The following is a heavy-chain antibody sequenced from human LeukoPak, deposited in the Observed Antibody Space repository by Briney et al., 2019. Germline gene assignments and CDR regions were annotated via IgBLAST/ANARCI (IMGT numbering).Heavy chain of an antibody. CDR3: ARHRHNYYDSSGYLNWFDP. J-gene: IGHJ5*02. V-gene: IGHV3-7*01. CDR2: IKQDGSEK. D-gene: IGHD3-22*01. CDR1: GFTFSSYW. Sequence: GGSLRLSCAASGFTFSSYWMSWVRQAPGKGLEWVANIKQDGSEKYYVDSVKGRFTISRGNAKNSLYLQMNSLRAEDTAVYYCARHRHNYYDSSGYLNWFDPWGQGTLVTVSS.